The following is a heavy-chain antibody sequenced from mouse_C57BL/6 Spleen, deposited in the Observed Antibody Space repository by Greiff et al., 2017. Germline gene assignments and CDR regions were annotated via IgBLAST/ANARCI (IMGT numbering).Heavy chain of an antibody. CDR3: ARGYYSNHWYFDV. J-gene: IGHJ1*03. Sequence: EVQVVESGGGLVKPGGSLKLSCAASGFTFSDYGMHWVRQAPEKGLEWVAYISSGSSTIYYADTVKGRFTISRDNAKNTLFLQMTSLRSEDTAMYYCARGYYSNHWYFDVWGTGTTVTVSS. CDR2: ISSGSSTI. V-gene: IGHV5-17*01. CDR1: GFTFSDYG. D-gene: IGHD2-5*01.